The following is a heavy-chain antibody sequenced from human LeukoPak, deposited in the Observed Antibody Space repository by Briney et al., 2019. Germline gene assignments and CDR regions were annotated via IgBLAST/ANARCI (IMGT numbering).Heavy chain of an antibody. J-gene: IGHJ4*02. CDR3: ARSPRGYSGYDPLTYFDY. CDR1: GGTVSSYA. CDR2: IIPIFGTA. Sequence: SVKVSCKASGGTVSSYAISWVRQAPGQGLEWMGGIIPIFGTANYAQKFQGRVTITADESTSTAYMELSSLRSEDTAVYYCARSPRGYSGYDPLTYFDYWGQGTLVTVSS. V-gene: IGHV1-69*13. D-gene: IGHD5-12*01.